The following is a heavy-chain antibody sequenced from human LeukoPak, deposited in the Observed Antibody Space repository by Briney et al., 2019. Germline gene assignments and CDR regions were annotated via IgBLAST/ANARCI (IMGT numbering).Heavy chain of an antibody. Sequence: PGGSLRLSCAASGFPFSSYAMSWVRQAPGKGLEWVSAVSGSDDSTYYADSVKGRFTISRDNSKNTLFLQMNSLRGEDTAVYYCAKSEVSSGPPIDYWGQGTLVTVSS. D-gene: IGHD3-22*01. V-gene: IGHV3-23*01. CDR3: AKSEVSSGPPIDY. J-gene: IGHJ4*02. CDR2: VSGSDDST. CDR1: GFPFSSYA.